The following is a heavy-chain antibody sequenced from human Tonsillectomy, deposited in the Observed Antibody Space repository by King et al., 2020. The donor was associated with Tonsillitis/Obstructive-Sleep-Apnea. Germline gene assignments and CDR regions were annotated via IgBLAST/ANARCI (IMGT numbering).Heavy chain of an antibody. CDR2: INPSGGST. Sequence: QLVQSGAEVKKPGASVKVSCKASGYTFTIYYMHWVREAPGQGLEWVGIINPSGGSTNYAQKFQGRVTMTRDTSTSTVYMELSSLRSEDTAVYYCARGSTRTYYDFWSGYFLDWGQGTLVTVSS. J-gene: IGHJ4*02. V-gene: IGHV1-46*01. CDR3: ARGSTRTYYDFWSGYFLD. D-gene: IGHD3-3*01. CDR1: GYTFTIYY.